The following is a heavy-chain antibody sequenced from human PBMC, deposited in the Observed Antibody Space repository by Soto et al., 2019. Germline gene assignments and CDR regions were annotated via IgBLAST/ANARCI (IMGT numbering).Heavy chain of an antibody. CDR3: AREDSIIIPAVSDF. J-gene: IGHJ4*02. Sequence: GGSLLSCAASGFTFNNYGINWVRQAPGKGLEWVSSISKSDYTYYSDSVKGRFTISRDNAKNSVSLQMNTLRVEDTAVYYCAREDSIIIPAVSDFWGQGTLVTVSS. D-gene: IGHD2-2*01. CDR2: ISKSDYT. V-gene: IGHV3-21*01. CDR1: GFTFNNYG.